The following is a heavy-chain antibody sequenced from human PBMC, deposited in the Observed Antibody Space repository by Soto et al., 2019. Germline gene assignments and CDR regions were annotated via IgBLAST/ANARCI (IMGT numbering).Heavy chain of an antibody. CDR2: IIPILGTP. J-gene: IGHJ4*02. CDR1: GETFSTYS. D-gene: IGHD3-22*01. V-gene: IGHV1-69*08. Sequence: GASGKVSCKGCGETFSTYSISSVRQAPGQGLEWLGGIIPILGTPSYAQRFQDRVTITADKSTSTAYMELSSLRSEDTAVYYCARERSRYDRSGYYRPDYWGQGTLVTVSS. CDR3: ARERSRYDRSGYYRPDY.